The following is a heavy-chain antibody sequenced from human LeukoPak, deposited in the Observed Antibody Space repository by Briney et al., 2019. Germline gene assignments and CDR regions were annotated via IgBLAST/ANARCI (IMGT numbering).Heavy chain of an antibody. J-gene: IGHJ4*02. Sequence: GGSLRLSCAASGFTFSSYAMSWVRQAPGKGLEWVSAISGSGGSTYYADSVKGRFTISRDNSKNTLYLQMNSLRAEDTAVYHCAKDPLLWFGEFDYWGQGTLVTVSS. CDR2: ISGSGGST. D-gene: IGHD3-10*01. V-gene: IGHV3-23*01. CDR3: AKDPLLWFGEFDY. CDR1: GFTFSSYA.